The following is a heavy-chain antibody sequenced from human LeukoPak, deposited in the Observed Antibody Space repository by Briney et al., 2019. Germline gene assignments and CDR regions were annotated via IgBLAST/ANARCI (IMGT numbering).Heavy chain of an antibody. CDR2: IIPIFGTA. CDR3: ATEXPGXYDXSGXYXXYYGMDV. D-gene: IGHD3-22*01. CDR1: GGTFSSYA. Sequence: SVKVSCKASGGTFSSYAISWVRQAPGQGLEWMGGIIPIFGTANYAQKFQGRVTITADESTSTAYMELGSLRSEDTAVYYCATEXPGXYDXSGXYXXYYGMDVWGQGTTVTVSS. V-gene: IGHV1-69*01. J-gene: IGHJ6*02.